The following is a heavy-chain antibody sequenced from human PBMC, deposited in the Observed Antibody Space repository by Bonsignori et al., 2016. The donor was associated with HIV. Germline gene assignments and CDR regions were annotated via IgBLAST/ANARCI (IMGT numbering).Heavy chain of an antibody. D-gene: IGHD2-15*01. CDR2: INHSGST. Sequence: RQAPGKGLEWIGEINHSGSTNYNPSLKSRVIISVDTSKNQFSLKLSSVTAADTAVYYCARGGCSGGSCYSTLFDYWGQGTLVTVSS. V-gene: IGHV4-34*01. J-gene: IGHJ4*02. CDR3: ARGGCSGGSCYSTLFDY.